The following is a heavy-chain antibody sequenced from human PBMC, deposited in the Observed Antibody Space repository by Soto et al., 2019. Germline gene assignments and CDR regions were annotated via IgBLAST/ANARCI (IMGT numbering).Heavy chain of an antibody. J-gene: IGHJ4*02. Sequence: SETLSLTCTVSGDSINTYYWSWIRQPPGKGLEWIGHIYRSGTTRYNPSVESRVTISVDTSKSQFSLELSSVTAADTAVYYCARVQMATIYFDYWGQGILVTVSS. CDR3: ARVQMATIYFDY. CDR1: GDSINTYY. D-gene: IGHD5-12*01. V-gene: IGHV4-59*01. CDR2: IYRSGTT.